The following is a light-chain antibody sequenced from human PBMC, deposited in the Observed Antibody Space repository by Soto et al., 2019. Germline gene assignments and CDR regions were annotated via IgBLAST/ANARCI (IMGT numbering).Light chain of an antibody. Sequence: QSVLTQPTSVSGSPGQSITISCTGASNDVGRYNHVSWYQQHQGKAPKLMVYEVSKRPSGVSNRFSGSKSGNTASLTISGLQAEDEADYYCCSYAGSSTYVFGSGTKVTVL. V-gene: IGLV2-23*02. CDR3: CSYAGSSTYV. CDR1: SNDVGRYNH. CDR2: EVS. J-gene: IGLJ1*01.